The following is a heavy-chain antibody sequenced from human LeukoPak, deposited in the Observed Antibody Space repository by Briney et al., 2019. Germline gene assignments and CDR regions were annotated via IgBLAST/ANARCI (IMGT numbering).Heavy chain of an antibody. J-gene: IGHJ6*02. Sequence: SETLSLTCTVSSVSVSSGSSYWTWIRQPPGKGLEWIGYIYYSGSTNYSPSLKSRVTISVDTSKNQFSLKLSSVTAADTAVYYCARGFRGYYYYGMDVWGQGTTVTVSS. CDR1: SVSVSSGSSY. V-gene: IGHV4-61*01. CDR3: ARGFRGYYYYGMDV. CDR2: IYYSGST.